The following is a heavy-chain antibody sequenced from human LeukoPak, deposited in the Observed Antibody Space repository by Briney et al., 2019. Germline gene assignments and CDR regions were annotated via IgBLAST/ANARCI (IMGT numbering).Heavy chain of an antibody. D-gene: IGHD6-13*01. CDR3: ARSPGIAAAGAHYYYYYYMDV. CDR2: INPSGGST. Sequence: ASVKVSCKASGYTFTSYYMHWVRQAPGQGLEWMGIINPSGGSTSYAQKFQGRVTMTRDTSTSTVYMELSSLRSEDTAVYYCARSPGIAAAGAHYYYYYYMDVWGKGTTVTISS. J-gene: IGHJ6*03. CDR1: GYTFTSYY. V-gene: IGHV1-46*01.